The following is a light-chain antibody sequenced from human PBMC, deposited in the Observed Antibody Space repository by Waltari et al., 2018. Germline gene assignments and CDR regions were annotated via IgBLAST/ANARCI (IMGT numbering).Light chain of an antibody. CDR3: CSYAGRGTYV. J-gene: IGLJ1*01. CDR2: EVI. V-gene: IGLV2-23*02. CDR1: TSAVGIYDL. Sequence: QSALTQPASVSGTLGQSLPISCTGTTSAVGIYDLVPWYQQHPGKAHTLLICEVIMRPSGVASRFSGSKSGNTASLTISGLQAEDEADYYCCSYAGRGTYVFGSGTKVTVL.